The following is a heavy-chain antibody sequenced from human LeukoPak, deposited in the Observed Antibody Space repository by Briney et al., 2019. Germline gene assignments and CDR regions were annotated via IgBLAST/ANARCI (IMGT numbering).Heavy chain of an antibody. V-gene: IGHV3-23*01. CDR1: GFTFSSHA. Sequence: PGRSLRLSCAASGFTFSSHALSWVRQAPGKGLEWVSAISGSGGSTYYADSVKGRFTISRDNSKNTLYLQMNSLRAEDTAVYYCARVASGYSCDAFDIWGQGTMVTVSS. CDR3: ARVASGYSCDAFDI. J-gene: IGHJ3*02. CDR2: ISGSGGST. D-gene: IGHD5-18*01.